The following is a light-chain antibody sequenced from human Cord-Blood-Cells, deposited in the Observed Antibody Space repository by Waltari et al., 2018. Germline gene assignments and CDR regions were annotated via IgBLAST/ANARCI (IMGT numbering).Light chain of an antibody. CDR3: QKYNSAPHT. J-gene: IGKJ2*01. Sequence: DIQMTQSPSSLSASVGDRVNITCRASQGISNYLAGYKPKPGKVPKLLIYDATTLQSGVPSRFSGSVSGTDFTLTISSLQPEDVATYYCQKYNSAPHTFGQGTKLEIK. V-gene: IGKV1-27*01. CDR1: QGISNY. CDR2: DAT.